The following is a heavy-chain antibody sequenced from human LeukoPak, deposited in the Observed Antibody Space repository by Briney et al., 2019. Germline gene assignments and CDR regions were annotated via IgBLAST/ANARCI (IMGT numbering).Heavy chain of an antibody. D-gene: IGHD4-11*01. CDR1: GLPFSSVW. CDR3: ARSNFLDY. Sequence: GGSLRLSCAASGLPFSSVWMSWVRQAPGKGLEWVSRINSDGSSTSYADSVRGRFTISRDNAKNTLYLQMNSLRAEDTAVYYCARSNFLDYWGQGTLVTVSS. V-gene: IGHV3-74*01. J-gene: IGHJ4*02. CDR2: INSDGSST.